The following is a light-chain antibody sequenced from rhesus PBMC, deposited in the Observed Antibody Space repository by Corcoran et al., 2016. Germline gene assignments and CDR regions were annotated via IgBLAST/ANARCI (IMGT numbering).Light chain of an antibody. CDR2: EVT. Sequence: QSAPTQPPSVSGSPGQSVTISCTGTSSDVGGNNYVSWYQQNPGKAPKLMIFEVTKRPSGVSDRFSGSKSGNTASLTISGLQAEDETDYYCCSYTTSRTFIFGAGTRLTVL. V-gene: IGLV2S7*01. CDR3: CSYTTSRTFI. J-gene: IGLJ1*01. CDR1: SSDVGGNNY.